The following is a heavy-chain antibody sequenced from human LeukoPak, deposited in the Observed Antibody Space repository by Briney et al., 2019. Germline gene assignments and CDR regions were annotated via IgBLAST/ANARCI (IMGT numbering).Heavy chain of an antibody. J-gene: IGHJ2*01. CDR2: ICNIGGGT. V-gene: IGHV3-64D*06. CDR1: IFSLNSYA. Sequence: PGVSLRLSCSASIFSLNSYAMHCGRQAPGKGLEYVSTICNIGGGTYYADSVKGRFKLSGDNSKNTLNLQMSSLRAEDTAVYYGVKEYMVRRKRENYWCFDLWGRGTLVTVSS. CDR3: VKEYMVRRKRENYWCFDL. D-gene: IGHD3-10*01.